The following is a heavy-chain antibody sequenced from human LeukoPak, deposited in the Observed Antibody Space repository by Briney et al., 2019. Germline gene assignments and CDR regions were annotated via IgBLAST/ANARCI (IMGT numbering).Heavy chain of an antibody. D-gene: IGHD6-13*01. CDR2: IDTDGGGA. J-gene: IGHJ5*02. CDR1: GLTLSTYA. CDR3: AKAGSSSWYHWFDP. Sequence: PGGSLRLSCSGSGLTLSTYAMHWVRQAPGKGPEYVSAIDTDGGGAYYADSVKRRFTISRDNSKNTLYLQMNSLRAEDTAVYYCAKAGSSSWYHWFDPWGQGTLVTVSS. V-gene: IGHV3-64*04.